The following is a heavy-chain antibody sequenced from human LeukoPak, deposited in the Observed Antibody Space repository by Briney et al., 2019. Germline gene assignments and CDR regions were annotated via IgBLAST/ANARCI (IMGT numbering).Heavy chain of an antibody. CDR2: IYYTGTT. D-gene: IGHD4-17*01. J-gene: IGHJ6*02. CDR3: AREDPQTTVPEGMDV. CDR1: GGSISTYY. V-gene: IGHV4-59*01. Sequence: SETLSLTCSVSGGSISTYYWSWIRQPPGKGLEWIGYIYYTGTTNYNPSLRSRVTMSVDTSRNQFSLRLSSVTAADTAVYHCAREDPQTTVPEGMDVWGHGTTVSVSS.